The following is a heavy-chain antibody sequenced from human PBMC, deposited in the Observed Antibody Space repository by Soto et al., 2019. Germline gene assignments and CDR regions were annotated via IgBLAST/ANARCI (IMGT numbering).Heavy chain of an antibody. V-gene: IGHV1-18*01. CDR3: GRAGGDFPRAVDY. Sequence: QVHLVQSGAEVKQPGASVKVSCKASGYTFTNYGISWVRQAPGQGLEWMGWISAYNGNTNYVQKLQGRVSMTTDTSTSTTYMELRTLRYDDTAVYYCGRAGGDFPRAVDYWGQGTLVTVSS. D-gene: IGHD4-17*01. J-gene: IGHJ4*02. CDR1: GYTFTNYG. CDR2: ISAYNGNT.